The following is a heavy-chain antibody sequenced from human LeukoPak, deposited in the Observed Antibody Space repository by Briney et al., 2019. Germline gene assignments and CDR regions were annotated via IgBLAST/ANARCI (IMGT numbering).Heavy chain of an antibody. CDR2: IYHGGSA. CDR1: GDSISSGGYS. V-gene: IGHV4-30-2*01. D-gene: IGHD1-26*01. Sequence: SQTLSLTCAVSGDSISSGGYSWSWIRQPPGKGLEWIGYIYHGGSAYYSPSLKSRANISVDKSTNQFSLKLSSVTAADTAVYYCARYFSGGQFKWFDPWGQGTLVTVSS. CDR3: ARYFSGGQFKWFDP. J-gene: IGHJ5*02.